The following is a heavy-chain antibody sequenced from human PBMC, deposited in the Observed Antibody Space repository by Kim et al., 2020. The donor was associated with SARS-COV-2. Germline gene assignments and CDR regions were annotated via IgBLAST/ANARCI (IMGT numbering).Heavy chain of an antibody. CDR2: IFYGGDT. J-gene: IGHJ4*02. CDR3: SRSGGACGLAQLRY. CDR1: SDSFSAYY. V-gene: IGHV4-59*01. D-gene: IGHD3-16*01. Sequence: SETLSLTCTVSSDSFSAYYWSWIRHLPGKGLEWIGYIFYGGDTNYNPYLRSRVTISWATSTNQFSLALTFGNVSDTAVFFCSRSGGACGLAQLRYLGQG.